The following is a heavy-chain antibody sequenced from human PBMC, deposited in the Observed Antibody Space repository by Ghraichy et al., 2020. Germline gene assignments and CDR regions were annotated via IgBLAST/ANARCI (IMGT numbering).Heavy chain of an antibody. CDR2: IYYSGYS. CDR3: AREYAYSNPARMSDY. J-gene: IGHJ4*02. D-gene: IGHD4-11*01. V-gene: IGHV4-39*07. Sequence: ETLSLTCTVSGGSVSNGNYYWGWIRQPPGKGLEWIGIIYYSGYSYYNPSLKSRVSISVDTSKNQFSLKLSSVTAADTAVYYCAREYAYSNPARMSDYWGQGTLVTVSS. CDR1: GGSVSNGNYY.